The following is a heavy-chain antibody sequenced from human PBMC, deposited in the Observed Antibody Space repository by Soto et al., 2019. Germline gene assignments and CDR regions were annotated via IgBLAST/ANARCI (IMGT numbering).Heavy chain of an antibody. D-gene: IGHD5-12*01. CDR2: IYYSGST. J-gene: IGHJ4*02. V-gene: IGHV4-59*08. CDR3: ARLTGGPDYRRLLEYYFDY. Sequence: SETLSLTCTVSGGSISSYYWSWIRQPPGKGLEWIGYIYYSGSTNYNPSLKSRVTISVDTSKNQFSLKLSSVTAADTAVYYCARLTGGPDYRRLLEYYFDYWGQGTLVTVSS. CDR1: GGSISSYY.